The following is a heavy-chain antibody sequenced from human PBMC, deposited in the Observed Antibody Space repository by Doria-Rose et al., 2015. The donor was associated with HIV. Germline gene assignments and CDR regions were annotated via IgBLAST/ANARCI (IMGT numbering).Heavy chain of an antibody. CDR2: LSYSGST. Sequence: LEWLGYLSYSGSTYYNPSLTSRVTISVDTSKNQFSLKLSSVTAADTAVYYCARDSGSYNFDYWGQGTLVTVSS. D-gene: IGHD1-26*01. V-gene: IGHV4-31*02. J-gene: IGHJ4*02. CDR3: ARDSGSYNFDY.